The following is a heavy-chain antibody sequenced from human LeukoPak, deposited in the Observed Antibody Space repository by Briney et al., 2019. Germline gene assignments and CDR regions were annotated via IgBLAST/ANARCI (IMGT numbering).Heavy chain of an antibody. CDR2: INPSGGST. D-gene: IGHD3-3*01. V-gene: IGHV1-46*01. CDR3: ARADDFWSGPLVDY. J-gene: IGHJ4*02. CDR1: GDTFTSYY. Sequence: GGSVMVSCKASGDTFTSYYMHWGRQAPGQGGEGRGIINPSGGSTSYAQKFQGRVTMTRDMSTSTVYMELSSLRSEDTAVYYCARADDFWSGPLVDYWGQGTLVTVSS.